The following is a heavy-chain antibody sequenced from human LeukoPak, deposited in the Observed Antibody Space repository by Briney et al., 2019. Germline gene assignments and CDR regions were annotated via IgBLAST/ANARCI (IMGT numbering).Heavy chain of an antibody. V-gene: IGHV4-34*01. CDR3: AREVLGRRPVSKYYYYYYGMDV. CDR1: GGSFSGYY. J-gene: IGHJ6*02. Sequence: KASETLSLTCAVYGGSFSGYYWSWIRQPPGKGLEWIGDINHSGSTNYNPSLKSRVTISVDTSKNQFSLKLSSVTAADTAVYYCAREVLGRRPVSKYYYYYYGMDVWGQGTTVTVSS. CDR2: INHSGST. D-gene: IGHD2-15*01.